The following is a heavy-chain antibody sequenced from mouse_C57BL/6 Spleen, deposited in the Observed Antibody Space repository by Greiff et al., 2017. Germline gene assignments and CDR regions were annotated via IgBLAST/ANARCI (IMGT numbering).Heavy chain of an antibody. CDR3: ARTGLGRGAMDY. CDR2: IDPSDSYT. D-gene: IGHD4-1*01. J-gene: IGHJ4*01. V-gene: IGHV1-69*01. CDR1: GYTFTSYW. Sequence: QVQLQQPGAELVMPGASVKLSCKASGYTFTSYWMHWVKQRPGQGLEWIGEIDPSDSYTNYNQKFKGKSTLTVDESSSTAYMQLSSLTSEDAAVYDCARTGLGRGAMDYWGQGTSVTVSS.